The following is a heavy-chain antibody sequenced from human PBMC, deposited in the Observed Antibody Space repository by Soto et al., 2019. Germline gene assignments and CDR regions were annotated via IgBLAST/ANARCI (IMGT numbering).Heavy chain of an antibody. CDR3: ARFQNRLWLNTRWFDP. CDR1: GYTFTSYG. D-gene: IGHD6-19*01. CDR2: ISAYNGNT. J-gene: IGHJ5*02. Sequence: ASVKVSCKASGYTFTSYGISWVRQAPGQGLEWMGWISAYNGNTNYAQKLQGRVTMTTDTSTSTAYMELRSLRSDDTAVYYCARFQNRLWLNTRWFDPWGQGTLVTVSS. V-gene: IGHV1-18*01.